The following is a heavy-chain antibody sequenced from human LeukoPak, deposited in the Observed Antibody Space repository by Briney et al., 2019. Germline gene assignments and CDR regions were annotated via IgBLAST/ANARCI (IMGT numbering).Heavy chain of an antibody. V-gene: IGHV1-2*02. D-gene: IGHD3-10*01. J-gene: IGHJ4*02. CDR2: INPNSGGT. CDR1: GYSFTGYY. CDR3: ARDLEVRGVLYYFDY. Sequence: VASVKVSCKPSGYSFTGYYMHWVRQAPRQGLEGMGWINPNSGGTNYAQKFQDRVTMTRDTSISTAYMELSRLRSDDTAVYYCARDLEVRGVLYYFDYWGQGTLVTVSS.